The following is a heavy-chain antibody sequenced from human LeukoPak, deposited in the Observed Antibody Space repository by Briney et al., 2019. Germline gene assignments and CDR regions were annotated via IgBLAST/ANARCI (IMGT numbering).Heavy chain of an antibody. V-gene: IGHV4-34*01. Sequence: SETLSLTCAVYGGSFSGDYWSWIRQPPGKGLEWIGEINHSGSTNYNPSLKSRVTISVDTSKNQFSLKLSSVTAADTAVYYCARVSVGDYVDAFDIWGQGTMVTVSS. D-gene: IGHD4-17*01. CDR3: ARVSVGDYVDAFDI. J-gene: IGHJ3*02. CDR1: GGSFSGDY. CDR2: INHSGST.